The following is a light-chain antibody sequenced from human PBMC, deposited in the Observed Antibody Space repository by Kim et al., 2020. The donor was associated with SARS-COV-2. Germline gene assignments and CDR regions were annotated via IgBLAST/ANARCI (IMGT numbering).Light chain of an antibody. CDR2: VGTGGIVG. V-gene: IGLV9-49*01. CDR1: SGSSNYK. J-gene: IGLJ3*02. Sequence: CTLSSGSSNYKGVWYQRGPGKGPRFVMRVGTGGIVGSKGDGSPDRFSVLGSGLNRYLTIKNIQEEDESDYHCGADHGSGSNFVWVFGGGTKLTVL. CDR3: GADHGSGSNFVWV.